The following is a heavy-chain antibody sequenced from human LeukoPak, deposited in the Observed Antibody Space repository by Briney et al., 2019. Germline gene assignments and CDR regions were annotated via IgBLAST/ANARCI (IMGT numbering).Heavy chain of an antibody. Sequence: SETLSLTCAVYGGSFSGYYWSWLRQPPGKGLDWIGEINHSGSTDYNPSLKSRVTMSIDTSKNQFSLNLISVTAADTAVYYCARDSGTTGEVKFDPWGQGTLVTVSS. CDR2: INHSGST. V-gene: IGHV4-34*01. CDR1: GGSFSGYY. D-gene: IGHD3-10*01. J-gene: IGHJ5*02. CDR3: ARDSGTTGEVKFDP.